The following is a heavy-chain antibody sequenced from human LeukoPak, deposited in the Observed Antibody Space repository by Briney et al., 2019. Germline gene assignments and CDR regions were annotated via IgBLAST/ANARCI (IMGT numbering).Heavy chain of an antibody. CDR1: GFTFSSYE. V-gene: IGHV3-48*03. D-gene: IGHD6-19*01. J-gene: IGHJ4*02. CDR2: ISSSGSTI. CDR3: ARDQSGSGGWYFDY. Sequence: PGGSLRLSCAASGFTFSSYEMNWVRQAPGKGLEWVSYISSSGSTIYYADSVKGRFTISRDNAKNSLYLKMNSLRAEDTAVYYCARDQSGSGGWYFDYWGQGTLVTVSS.